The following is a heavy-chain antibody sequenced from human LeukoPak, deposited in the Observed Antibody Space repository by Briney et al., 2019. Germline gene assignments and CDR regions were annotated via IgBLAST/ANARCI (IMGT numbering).Heavy chain of an antibody. V-gene: IGHV3-33*01. D-gene: IGHD3-3*01. CDR2: IWYDGSNK. CDR3: ARENAIFGVVTSWFDP. CDR1: GFTFSSYG. Sequence: GGSLRLSCAASGFTFSSYGMHWVRQAPGKGLEWVAVIWYDGSNKYYADSVKGRFTISRDNSKNTLYLQMNSLRAEDTAVYYCARENAIFGVVTSWFDPWGQGTLVTVSS. J-gene: IGHJ5*02.